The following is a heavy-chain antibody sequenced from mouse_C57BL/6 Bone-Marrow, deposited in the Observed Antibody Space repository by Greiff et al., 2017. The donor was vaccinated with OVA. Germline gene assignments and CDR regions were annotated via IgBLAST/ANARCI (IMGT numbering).Heavy chain of an antibody. J-gene: IGHJ1*03. Sequence: EVHLVESGGGLVKPGGSLKLSCAASGFTFSSYAMSWVRQTPEKRLEWVATISDGGSYTYYPDNVKGRFTISRDNAKNNLYLQMSHLKSEDTAMYYCARKRTTVVAPRFDVWGTGTTVTVSS. V-gene: IGHV5-4*01. CDR1: GFTFSSYA. CDR2: ISDGGSYT. D-gene: IGHD1-1*01. CDR3: ARKRTTVVAPRFDV.